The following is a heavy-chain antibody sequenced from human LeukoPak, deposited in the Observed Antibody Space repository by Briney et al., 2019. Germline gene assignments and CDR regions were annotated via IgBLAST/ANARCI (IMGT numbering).Heavy chain of an antibody. CDR1: GGSISSYY. V-gene: IGHV4-59*01. D-gene: IGHD6-6*01. CDR3: ARSRGIAARLAA. CDR2: IYYSGST. J-gene: IGHJ4*02. Sequence: SETLSLTCTVSGGSISSYYWSWIRQPPGKGLEWIGYIYYSGSTNYNPSHKSRVTISVDTSKNQFSLKLSSVTAADTAVYYCARSRGIAARLAAWGQGTLVTVSS.